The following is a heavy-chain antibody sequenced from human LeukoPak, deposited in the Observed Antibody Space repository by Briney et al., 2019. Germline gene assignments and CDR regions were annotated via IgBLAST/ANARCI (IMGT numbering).Heavy chain of an antibody. Sequence: GASVKVSCKASGGTFSSYAISWVRQAPGQGLEWMGWISAHNGNTNYAQKLQGRVTMTTDTSTSTAYMELRSLRSDDTAVYYCARDTGVEGAADYWGQGTLVTVSS. J-gene: IGHJ4*02. CDR2: ISAHNGNT. CDR1: GGTFSSYA. CDR3: ARDTGVEGAADY. D-gene: IGHD4-23*01. V-gene: IGHV1-18*01.